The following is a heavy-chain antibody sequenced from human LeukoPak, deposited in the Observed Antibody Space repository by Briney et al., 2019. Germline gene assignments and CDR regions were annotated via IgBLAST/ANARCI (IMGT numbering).Heavy chain of an antibody. J-gene: IGHJ4*02. Sequence: SETLSLTCTVSGGSISSSSYYWGWIRQPPGKGLEWIGSIYYSGSTYYNPSLKSRVTISVDTSKNQFSLKLSPVTAADTAVYYCARFLSLPGRYYFDYWGQGTLVTVSS. CDR2: IYYSGST. V-gene: IGHV4-39*01. CDR3: ARFLSLPGRYYFDY. D-gene: IGHD1-14*01. CDR1: GGSISSSSYY.